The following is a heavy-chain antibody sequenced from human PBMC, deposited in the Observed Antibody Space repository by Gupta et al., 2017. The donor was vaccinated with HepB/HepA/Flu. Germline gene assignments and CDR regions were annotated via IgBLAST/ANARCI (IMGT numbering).Heavy chain of an antibody. D-gene: IGHD6-13*01. J-gene: IGHJ3*02. CDR3: ERIAGYSCCGEGGDAFDI. V-gene: IGHV2-70*15. CDR1: GFSLTTSGVC. Sequence: QVTLRESGPALVKPTQTLTLTCTFSGFSLTTSGVCVNLIRQPPGQALECLSRLDWDHDHDYSKSLKTRLTISKDNSKNQVVRKMTNMDLLDKAKYYGERIAGYSCCGEGGDAFDICGQVTMVPISS. CDR2: LDWDHDH.